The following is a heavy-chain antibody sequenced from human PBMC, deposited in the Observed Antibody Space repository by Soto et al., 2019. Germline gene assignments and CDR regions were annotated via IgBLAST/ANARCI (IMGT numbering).Heavy chain of an antibody. Sequence: SETLSLTCTVSGGSISSYYWSWIRQPPGKGLEWIGYIYYSGSTNYNPSLKSRVTISVDTSKNQFSLKLSSVTAADTAVYYCARGVAYYDFWSGYSQDYYYGMDVWGQGTTVTVSS. CDR3: ARGVAYYDFWSGYSQDYYYGMDV. J-gene: IGHJ6*02. CDR2: IYYSGST. CDR1: GGSISSYY. V-gene: IGHV4-59*01. D-gene: IGHD3-3*01.